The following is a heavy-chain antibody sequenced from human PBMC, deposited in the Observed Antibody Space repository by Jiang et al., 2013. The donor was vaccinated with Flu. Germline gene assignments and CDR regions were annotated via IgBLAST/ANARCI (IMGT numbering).Heavy chain of an antibody. J-gene: IGHJ4*02. CDR2: IIPILGIA. Sequence: GAEVKKPGSSVKVSCKASGGTFSSYAISWVRQAPGQGLEWMGRIIPILGIANYAQKFQGRVTITADESTSTAYMELSSLRSEDTAVYYCARPSGEVGNFDYWGQGTLVTVSS. CDR1: GGTFSSYA. CDR3: ARPSGEVGNFDY. V-gene: IGHV1-69*04. D-gene: IGHD6-19*01.